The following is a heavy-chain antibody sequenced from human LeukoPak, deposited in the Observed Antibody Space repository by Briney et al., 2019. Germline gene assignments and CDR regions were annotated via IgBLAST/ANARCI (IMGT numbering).Heavy chain of an antibody. J-gene: IGHJ4*02. Sequence: SETLSLTCTVSGGSISSSSYYWGWIRQPPGTGLEWIGSIYYSGSTYYNPSLKSRVTISVDTSKNQFSLKLSSVTAADTAVYYCARRFAAAGTFDYWGQGTLVTVSS. V-gene: IGHV4-39*01. CDR3: ARRFAAAGTFDY. D-gene: IGHD6-13*01. CDR2: IYYSGST. CDR1: GGSISSSSYY.